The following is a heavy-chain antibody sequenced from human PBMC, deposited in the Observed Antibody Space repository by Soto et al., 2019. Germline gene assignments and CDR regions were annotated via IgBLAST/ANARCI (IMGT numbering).Heavy chain of an antibody. CDR1: GFTFSSYA. Sequence: GGSLRLSCAASGFTFSSYAMSWVRQAPGKGLEKVSAISGSGGSTYYADTVKGRFTISRDNSKNTLYLQMNSLRAEYTAVYYFVNLGLFRYFDLLLDYYYGMDVWGQGTTVSVSS. D-gene: IGHD3-9*01. V-gene: IGHV3-23*01. CDR3: VNLGLFRYFDLLLDYYYGMDV. J-gene: IGHJ6*02. CDR2: ISGSGGST.